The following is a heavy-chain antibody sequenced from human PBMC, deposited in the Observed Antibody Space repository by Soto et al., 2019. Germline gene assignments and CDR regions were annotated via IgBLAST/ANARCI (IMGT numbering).Heavy chain of an antibody. J-gene: IGHJ5*02. V-gene: IGHV1-18*01. CDR1: GYTFTSYG. D-gene: IGHD3-3*01. CDR2: ISAYNGNT. CDR3: ARDCGPYYDFWSGYYRFNWFDP. Sequence: ASVKVSCKASGYTFTSYGISWVRQAPGQGLEWMGWISAYNGNTNYAQKLQGRVTMTTDTSTSTAYMELRSLRSDDTAVYYRARDCGPYYDFWSGYYRFNWFDPWGQGTLVTVSS.